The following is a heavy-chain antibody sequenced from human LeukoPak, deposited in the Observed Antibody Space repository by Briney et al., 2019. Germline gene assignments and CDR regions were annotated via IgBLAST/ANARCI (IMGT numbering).Heavy chain of an antibody. CDR3: ARGSFITMVRGVIINPFDY. Sequence: GESLKISRKGSGYSFTSYCIGWVRQMPGKGLEWMGIIYPGDSDTRYSPSFQGQVTISADKSISTAYLQWSSLKASDTAMYYCARGSFITMVRGVIINPFDYWGQGTLVTVSS. V-gene: IGHV5-51*01. J-gene: IGHJ4*02. CDR2: IYPGDSDT. D-gene: IGHD3-10*01. CDR1: GYSFTSYC.